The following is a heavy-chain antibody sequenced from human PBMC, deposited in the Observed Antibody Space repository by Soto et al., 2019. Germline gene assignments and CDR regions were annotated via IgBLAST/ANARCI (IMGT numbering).Heavy chain of an antibody. V-gene: IGHV3-64D*06. Sequence: VGSLRLSCSASGFMFSSFAMHWVRQAPGKGLKYVSAISDNGGGTYYADSVKGRFTISRDNSKNTLYLQMSSLGTEDTAVYYCVKDMYYDFWSGSHDYWGQGTLVTVSS. D-gene: IGHD3-3*01. CDR1: GFMFSSFA. CDR2: ISDNGGGT. CDR3: VKDMYYDFWSGSHDY. J-gene: IGHJ4*02.